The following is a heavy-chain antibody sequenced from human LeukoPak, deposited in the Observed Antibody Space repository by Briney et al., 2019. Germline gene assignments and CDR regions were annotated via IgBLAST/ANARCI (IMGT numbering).Heavy chain of an antibody. J-gene: IGHJ4*02. CDR3: TRVGYIDEGIDY. V-gene: IGHV3-7*04. CDR1: GFPFSSYW. D-gene: IGHD5-24*01. Sequence: GGSLRLSCVASGFPFSSYWMTWVRQAPGKGLEWVANIKQDGSKKSYVDSVKGRFTISRDNAKNSLYPQMNSLRAEDTAIYYCTRVGYIDEGIDYWGQGTLVTVSS. CDR2: IKQDGSKK.